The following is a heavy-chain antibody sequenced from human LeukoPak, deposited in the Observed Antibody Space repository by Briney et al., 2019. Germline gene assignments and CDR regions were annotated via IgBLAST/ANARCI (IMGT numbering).Heavy chain of an antibody. CDR3: ARGTRVGTPYNWFDP. CDR2: MKEDGSEK. CDR1: GFTFSSYW. J-gene: IGHJ5*02. D-gene: IGHD1/OR15-1a*01. Sequence: GGSLRLSCTTSGFTFSSYWMSWVRQAPGKGLEWLGNMKEDGSEKYDVDSVKGRFTISRDNAKNSLYLQMNSLRVEDTAIYYCARGTRVGTPYNWFDPWGQGTLVTVSS. V-gene: IGHV3-7*01.